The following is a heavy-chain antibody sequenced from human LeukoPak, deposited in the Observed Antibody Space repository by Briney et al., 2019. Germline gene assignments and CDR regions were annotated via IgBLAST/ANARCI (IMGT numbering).Heavy chain of an antibody. CDR2: IYTSGST. V-gene: IGHV4-4*07. D-gene: IGHD1-26*01. CDR1: GDSISSYY. Sequence: SETLSLTCTVSGDSISSYYWSWIRQPAGKGLEWIGRIYTSGSTNYNPSLKSRVTMSVDTSKNQFSLKLSSVTAADTAVYYCARGVLDSGSYYVDDYWGQGTLVTVSS. CDR3: ARGVLDSGSYYVDDY. J-gene: IGHJ4*02.